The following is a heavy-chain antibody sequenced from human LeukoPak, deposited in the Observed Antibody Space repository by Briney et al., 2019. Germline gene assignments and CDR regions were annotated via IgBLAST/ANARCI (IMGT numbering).Heavy chain of an antibody. D-gene: IGHD6-13*01. J-gene: IGHJ4*02. Sequence: PSETLSLTCAVYGGSFSGYYWSWIRQPPGKGLEWIGEINHSGSTNYNPSLKSRVTISVDTSKNQFSLKLSSVTAADTAVYYCASCSISWLCPDLWGQGTLVTVSS. CDR3: ASCSISWLCPDL. V-gene: IGHV4-34*01. CDR1: GGSFSGYY. CDR2: INHSGST.